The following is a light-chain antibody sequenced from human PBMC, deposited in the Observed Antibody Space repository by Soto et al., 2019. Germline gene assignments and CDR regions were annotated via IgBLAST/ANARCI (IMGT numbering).Light chain of an antibody. J-gene: IGKJ1*01. V-gene: IGKV3-15*01. CDR3: QQYNNWPPVT. CDR2: GAS. Sequence: EIVKTQSPATLSVSPGERATLSCRASQSVSSNLAWYQQKPGQAPRLLISGASTRATGIPVRFSGSGSGTEFTLTISSLQSEDFAVYYCQQYNNWPPVTFGQGTKVDIK. CDR1: QSVSSN.